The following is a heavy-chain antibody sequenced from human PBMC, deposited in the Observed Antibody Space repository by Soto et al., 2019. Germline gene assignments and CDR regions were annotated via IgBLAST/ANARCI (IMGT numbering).Heavy chain of an antibody. D-gene: IGHD6-19*01. V-gene: IGHV1-69*13. CDR2: IIPIFGTA. CDR3: ATPLSSGWYGFDY. J-gene: IGHJ4*02. Sequence: SVKVSCKASGGTFSSYAISWVRQAPGQGLEWMGGIIPIFGTANYAQKFQGRVTITADESTSTAYMELSSLRSEDTAVYYCATPLSSGWYGFDYWGQGTLVTVSS. CDR1: GGTFSSYA.